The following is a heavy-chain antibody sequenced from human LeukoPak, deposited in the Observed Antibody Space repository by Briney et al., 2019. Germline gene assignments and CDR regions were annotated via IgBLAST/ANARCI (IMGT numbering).Heavy chain of an antibody. J-gene: IGHJ6*03. CDR3: ARVYGAYYYYYMDV. CDR2: ISSNGGST. D-gene: IGHD4-17*01. CDR1: GFTFSSYA. Sequence: GGSLRLSCAASGFTFSSYAMHWVRQAPGKELEYVSAISSNGGSTYYANSVKGRFTISRDNSKNTLYLQMGSLRAEDMAVYYCARVYGAYYYYYMDVWGKGTTVTISS. V-gene: IGHV3-64*01.